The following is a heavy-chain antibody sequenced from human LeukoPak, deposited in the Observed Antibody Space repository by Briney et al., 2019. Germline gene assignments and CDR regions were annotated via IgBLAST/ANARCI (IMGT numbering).Heavy chain of an antibody. CDR2: IKQDGSEQ. CDR3: ARDVDSSGYYSYYFDY. CDR1: GFTFSSHR. J-gene: IGHJ4*02. V-gene: IGHV3-7*01. D-gene: IGHD3-22*01. Sequence: PGGSLRLSCVASGFTFSSHRMSWVRQAPGKGLEWVADIKQDGSEQYYVDSVRGRFTISRDNGKNSLYLQMNSLRVEDTAVYYCARDVDSSGYYSYYFDYWGQGTLVTVSS.